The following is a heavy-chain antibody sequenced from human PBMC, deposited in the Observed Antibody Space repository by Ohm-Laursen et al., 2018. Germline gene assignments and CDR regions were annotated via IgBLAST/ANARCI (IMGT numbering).Heavy chain of an antibody. V-gene: IGHV4-31*11. Sequence: TLSLTCAVSGGSISSGGYYWSWIRQHPGKGLEWIGYIYYSGSTYYNPSLKSRVTVSVDTSKNQFSLKLSSVTAADTAVYYCARNTYSGYDYWYFDLWGRGTLVTVSS. CDR2: IYYSGST. CDR1: GGSISSGGYY. CDR3: ARNTYSGYDYWYFDL. J-gene: IGHJ2*01. D-gene: IGHD5-12*01.